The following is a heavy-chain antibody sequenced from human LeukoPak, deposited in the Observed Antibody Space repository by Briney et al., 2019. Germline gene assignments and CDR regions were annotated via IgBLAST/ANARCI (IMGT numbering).Heavy chain of an antibody. CDR3: ARDRTAAGPYYGMDV. J-gene: IGHJ6*02. D-gene: IGHD6-13*01. CDR1: GFTFSSYS. CDR2: IKQDGSEK. Sequence: PGGSLRLSCAASGFTFSSYSMNWVRQAPGKGLEWVANIKQDGSEKYYVDSVEGRFTISRDNSKNTLYLQMNSLRAEDTAVYYCARDRTAAGPYYGMDVWGQGTTVTVSS. V-gene: IGHV3-7*01.